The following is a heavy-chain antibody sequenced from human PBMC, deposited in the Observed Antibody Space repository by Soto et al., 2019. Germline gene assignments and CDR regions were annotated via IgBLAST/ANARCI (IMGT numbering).Heavy chain of an antibody. V-gene: IGHV3-15*07. Sequence: GGSLRLSCAASGFTFSNAWMNWVRQAPGKGLEWVGRIKSKTDGGTTDYAAPVKGRFTMSRDDSKNTLYLQMNSLKTEDTAVYYCTTSYCSGGSCNPLDYYYYGMDVWGQGTTVTVSS. D-gene: IGHD2-15*01. CDR1: GFTFSNAW. J-gene: IGHJ6*02. CDR2: IKSKTDGGTT. CDR3: TTSYCSGGSCNPLDYYYYGMDV.